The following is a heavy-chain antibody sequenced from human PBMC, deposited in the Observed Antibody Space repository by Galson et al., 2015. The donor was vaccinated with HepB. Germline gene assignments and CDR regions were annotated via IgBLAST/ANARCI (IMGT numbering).Heavy chain of an antibody. J-gene: IGHJ4*02. CDR3: ARTPTRYFDWLLYY. CDR1: GCTFTGYY. V-gene: IGHV1-2*06. Sequence: SVKVSCKASGCTFTGYYMHWVRQAPGQGLEWMGRINPNSGGTNYAQKFQGRVTMTRDTSISTAYMELSRLRSDDTAVYYCARTPTRYFDWLLYYWGQGTLVTVSS. D-gene: IGHD3-9*01. CDR2: INPNSGGT.